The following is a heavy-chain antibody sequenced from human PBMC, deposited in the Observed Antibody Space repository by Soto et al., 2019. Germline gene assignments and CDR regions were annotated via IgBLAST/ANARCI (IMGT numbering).Heavy chain of an antibody. V-gene: IGHV3-23*01. Sequence: GGALRLSCAASGFTLNTYGMTWVRQAPEKGLEWVSAISGSDTSTYYADSVKGRFTISRDNSKSTLYLQMNSLRAEDTALYYCANARYSRWPTAGNCRGQGTLVTVSS. J-gene: IGHJ4*02. D-gene: IGHD6-19*01. CDR1: GFTLNTYG. CDR2: ISGSDTST. CDR3: ANARYSRWPTAGNC.